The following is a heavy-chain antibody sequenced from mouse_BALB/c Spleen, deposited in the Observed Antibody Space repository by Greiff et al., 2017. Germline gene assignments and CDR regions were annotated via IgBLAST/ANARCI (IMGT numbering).Heavy chain of an antibody. V-gene: IGHV1-54*01. J-gene: IGHJ2*01. D-gene: IGHD4-1*01. CDR1: GYAFTNYL. CDR3: AGTGTRFDY. Sequence: QVQLQQSGAELVRPGTSVKVSCKASGYAFTNYLIEWVKQRPGQGLEWIGVINPGSGGTNYNEKFKGKATLTADKSSSTAYMQLSSLTSDDSAVYFCAGTGTRFDYWGQGTTLTVSS. CDR2: INPGSGGT.